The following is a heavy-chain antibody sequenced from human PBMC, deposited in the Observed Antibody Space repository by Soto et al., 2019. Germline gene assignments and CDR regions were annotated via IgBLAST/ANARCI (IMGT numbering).Heavy chain of an antibody. V-gene: IGHV2-70*04. CDR3: ARVRTSSSGWFVFDY. Sequence: SGPTLVNPTQTLTLTCTFSGFSLTTNGMRVSWIRQPPGKALEWLARIDWDDDKFYNTSLKTRPTISKDTSKNQVVLTLTNVDPADTATYYCARVRTSSSGWFVFDYWGPGTLVTV. CDR2: IDWDDDK. D-gene: IGHD6-19*01. J-gene: IGHJ4*01. CDR1: GFSLTTNGMR.